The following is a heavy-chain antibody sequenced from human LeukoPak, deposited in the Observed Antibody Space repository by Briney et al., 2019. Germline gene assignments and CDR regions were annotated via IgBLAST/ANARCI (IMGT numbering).Heavy chain of an antibody. CDR3: ARGYYGIDV. CDR2: ISYDGSNK. V-gene: IGHV3-30-3*01. J-gene: IGHJ6*02. CDR1: GFTFSSYA. Sequence: GGSLRLSCAASGFTFSSYAMHWVRQAPGKGLEWVAVISYDGSNKYYADSVKGRFTISRDNSKNTLYLQMNSLRAEDTAVYYCARGYYGIDVWGQGTTVTVSS.